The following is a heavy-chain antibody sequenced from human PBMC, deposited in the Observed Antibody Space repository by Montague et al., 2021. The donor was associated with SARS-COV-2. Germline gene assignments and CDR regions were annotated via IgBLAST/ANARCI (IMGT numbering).Heavy chain of an antibody. CDR3: ARGDSNGPGEY. Sequence: SETLSLTCTVSGGSISSYYWYWIRHPQGTGLEWMWFVYYSGSANYNPTPTRRVTISVDTSKIQTSLKLSPVTAADTAFYYCARGDSNGPGEYWGQGILVSVSS. CDR2: VYYSGSA. CDR1: GGSISSYY. V-gene: IGHV4-59*08. J-gene: IGHJ4*02. D-gene: IGHD3-22*01.